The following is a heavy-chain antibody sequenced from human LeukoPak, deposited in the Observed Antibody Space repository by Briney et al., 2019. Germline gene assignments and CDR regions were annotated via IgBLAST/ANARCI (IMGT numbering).Heavy chain of an antibody. J-gene: IGHJ4*02. CDR3: ARRYCSGGSCYYGY. Sequence: GGSLRLSCAASGFTFSTYAMSWVRQAPGRGLEWVSAITASGANTYYADSVKGRFTISRDNSKNTLYLQMNSLRAEDTAVYYCARRYCSGGSCYYGYWGQGTLVTVSS. D-gene: IGHD2-15*01. V-gene: IGHV3-23*01. CDR2: ITASGANT. CDR1: GFTFSTYA.